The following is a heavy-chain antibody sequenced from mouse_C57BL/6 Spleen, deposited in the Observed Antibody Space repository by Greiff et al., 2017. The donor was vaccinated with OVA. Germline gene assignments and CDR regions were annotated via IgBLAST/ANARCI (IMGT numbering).Heavy chain of an antibody. V-gene: IGHV2-4*01. CDR1: GFSLTSYG. CDR3: AKENSNLDYYAMDY. J-gene: IGHJ4*01. CDR2: IWSGGST. D-gene: IGHD2-5*01. Sequence: QVQLKESGPGLVQPSQSLSITCTVSGFSLTSYGVHWVRQPPGKGLEWLGVIWSGGSTDYNAAFISRLSISKDNSKSQVFCKMNSLQADDTAIYYCAKENSNLDYYAMDYWGQGTSVTVSS.